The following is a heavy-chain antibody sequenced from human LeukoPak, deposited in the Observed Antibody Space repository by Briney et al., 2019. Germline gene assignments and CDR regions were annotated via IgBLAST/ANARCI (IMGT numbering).Heavy chain of an antibody. V-gene: IGHV1-2*06. CDR2: INPNSGGT. D-gene: IGHD3-10*01. J-gene: IGHJ4*02. CDR1: GYTFTGYY. Sequence: ASVKVSCKASGYTFTGYYMHWVRQAPGQGLEWMGRINPNSGGTNYAQKFQGRVAMTRDTSISTAYMELSRLRSDDTAVYYCARELLWFGELDDYWGQGTLVTVSS. CDR3: ARELLWFGELDDY.